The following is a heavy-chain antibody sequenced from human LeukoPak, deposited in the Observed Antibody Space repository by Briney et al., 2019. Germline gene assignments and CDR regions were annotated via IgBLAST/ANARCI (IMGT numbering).Heavy chain of an antibody. Sequence: PSETLSLTCTVSGGSISSGSYYWSWVRQPAGKGLEWIGRVYTSGITDYNPSLKSRVTISVDTSKNQFSLRLNSVTAADTAVYYCARDRAGYWADYWGQGILVTVSS. CDR1: GGSISSGSYY. D-gene: IGHD2-8*02. CDR2: VYTSGIT. V-gene: IGHV4-61*02. CDR3: ARDRAGYWADY. J-gene: IGHJ4*02.